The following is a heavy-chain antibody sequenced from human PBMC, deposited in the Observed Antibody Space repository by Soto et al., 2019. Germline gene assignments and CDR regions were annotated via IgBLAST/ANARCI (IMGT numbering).Heavy chain of an antibody. CDR1: GFTFSSYW. D-gene: IGHD1-7*01. V-gene: IGHV3-7*01. CDR3: AREGNFDAFDN. J-gene: IGHJ3*02. Sequence: GGSLRLSCAASGFTFSSYWMRWVRQAPGKGLEWVAKIKQDGSEKYYVDSVKGRFTISRDNAKNSLYLQMNSLRAEDAALYYCAREGNFDAFDNWGQGTMVTVSS. CDR2: IKQDGSEK.